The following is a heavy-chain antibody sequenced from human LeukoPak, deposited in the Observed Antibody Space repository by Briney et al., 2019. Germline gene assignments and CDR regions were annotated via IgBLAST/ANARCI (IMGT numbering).Heavy chain of an antibody. J-gene: IGHJ4*02. CDR1: GGSIRGYY. D-gene: IGHD3-16*01. Sequence: SETLSLTCNVSGGSIRGYYWSWIRQPPGKGLEWIGYIYSSGSTNYNPSLKSRVTMSVDTSKNQFSLKVSSVTAADTAVYYCAREDYDYVWGSYTHFDYWGQGTLVTASS. V-gene: IGHV4-59*01. CDR3: AREDYDYVWGSYTHFDY. CDR2: IYSSGST.